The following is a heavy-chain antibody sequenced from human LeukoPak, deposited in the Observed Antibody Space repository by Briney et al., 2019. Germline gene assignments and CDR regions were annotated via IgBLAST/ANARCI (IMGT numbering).Heavy chain of an antibody. J-gene: IGHJ4*02. CDR1: GGSFSGYF. D-gene: IGHD3-10*02. CDR3: ARFGMF. Sequence: PSETLSLTCGVYGGSFSGYFWSWIRQPPGKGLEWIGEINPSGSTNYNPSLKSRVTISGDTSRNQSSLKVNSVTAADTAVYYCARFGMFWSQGTLVTVSS. CDR2: INPSGST. V-gene: IGHV4-34*01.